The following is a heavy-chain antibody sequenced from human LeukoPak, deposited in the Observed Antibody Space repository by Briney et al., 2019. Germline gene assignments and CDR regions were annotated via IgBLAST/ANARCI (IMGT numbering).Heavy chain of an antibody. CDR3: ARASIIIGRGRTISLDWFDP. D-gene: IGHD3-9*01. Sequence: SETLSLTCTVSGGSISSSSYYWGWIRQPPGKGLEWIGTISYSGGTYYNPSLKSRVIISVDTSRNQLSLKLSSVTAADTAMYYCARASIIIGRGRTISLDWFDPWGQGTLVTVSS. CDR2: ISYSGGT. V-gene: IGHV4-39*07. CDR1: GGSISSSSYY. J-gene: IGHJ5*02.